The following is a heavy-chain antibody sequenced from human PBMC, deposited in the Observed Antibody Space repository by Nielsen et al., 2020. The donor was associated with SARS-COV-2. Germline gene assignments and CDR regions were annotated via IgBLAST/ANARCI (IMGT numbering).Heavy chain of an antibody. J-gene: IGHJ4*02. CDR1: GVSISSYY. D-gene: IGHD3-10*01. CDR3: ARGPMVRGETDY. Sequence: SETLSLTCTVSGVSISSYYWSWIRQPPGKGLEWIGYTHYSGSTNYNPSLKSRVTTSVDTPKNQFSLKLNSVTAADTAVYYCARGPMVRGETDYWGQGTLVTVSS. V-gene: IGHV4-59*01. CDR2: THYSGST.